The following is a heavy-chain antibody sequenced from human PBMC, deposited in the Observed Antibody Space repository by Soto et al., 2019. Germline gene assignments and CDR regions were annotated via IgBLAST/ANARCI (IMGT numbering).Heavy chain of an antibody. CDR2: IKSKTDDGTT. CDR3: TTARGTYGAEYFQH. V-gene: IGHV3-15*01. J-gene: IGHJ1*01. CDR1: GFTFTNTW. D-gene: IGHD4-17*01. Sequence: GGSLRLSCVASGFTFTNTWMSWVRQAPGKGLEWVGRIKSKTDDGTTNYAAPVKGRFTISRDDSKNTLYLEVNSLKTEDTAVYYCTTARGTYGAEYFQHWGPGTLVTVSS.